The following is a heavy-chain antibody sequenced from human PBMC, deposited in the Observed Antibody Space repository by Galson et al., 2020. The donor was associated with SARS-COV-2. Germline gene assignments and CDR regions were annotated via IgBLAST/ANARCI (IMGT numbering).Heavy chain of an antibody. CDR2: IWYDGSNE. J-gene: IGHJ6*02. CDR3: AKYGADYYGSGPYYFGMDV. V-gene: IGHV3-33*06. CDR1: GFTFSFYA. D-gene: IGHD3-10*01. Sequence: GESLKISCAASGFTFSFYALHWGRQAPGKGLEWVAVIWYDGSNENYADSVKGRFTISRDNSKNTLYLQMNSLRAEATAVYYCAKYGADYYGSGPYYFGMDVWGQGTTVTVSS.